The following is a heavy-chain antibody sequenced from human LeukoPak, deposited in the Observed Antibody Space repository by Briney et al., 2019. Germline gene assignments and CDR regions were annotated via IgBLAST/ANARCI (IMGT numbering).Heavy chain of an antibody. J-gene: IGHJ4*02. D-gene: IGHD6-19*01. V-gene: IGHV1-69*01. CDR3: ARSPVAGTPSDY. CDR1: GGTFSSYA. Sequence: SVKVSCKASGGTFSSYAISWVRQAPGQGLEWMGGIIPIFGTANYAQKFQGRVTITADESTSTAYMELSSLRSEDTAVYYCARSPVAGTPSDYWGQGTLVTVSS. CDR2: IIPIFGTA.